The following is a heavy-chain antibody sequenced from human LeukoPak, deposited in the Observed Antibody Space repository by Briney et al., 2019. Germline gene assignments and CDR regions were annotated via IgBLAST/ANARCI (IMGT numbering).Heavy chain of an antibody. CDR3: ARDSISLASGSPVYYFDY. J-gene: IGHJ4*02. D-gene: IGHD6-25*01. V-gene: IGHV4-59*12. CDR1: GGSISNDY. CDR2: IYYSGST. Sequence: PSETLSLTCTVSGGSISNDYWSWIRQPPGKGLEWIGFIYYSGSTTYSPSLKSRVTISINTSKNQFSLKLTSVTAADTAVYYCARDSISLASGSPVYYFDYWGQGTLVAVSS.